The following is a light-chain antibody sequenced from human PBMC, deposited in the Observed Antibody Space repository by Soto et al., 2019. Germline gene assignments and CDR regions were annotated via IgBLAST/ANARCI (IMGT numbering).Light chain of an antibody. CDR1: KLGDKY. V-gene: IGLV3-1*01. CDR2: QDS. Sequence: SYELTQPPSVSVSPGQTASITCSGDKLGDKYACWYQQKPGQSPVLVIYQDSKRPSGIPERFSGSNSGNTATLTISGTQAMDEADYYCQAWDSSLNWVFGGGTKVTVL. J-gene: IGLJ3*02. CDR3: QAWDSSLNWV.